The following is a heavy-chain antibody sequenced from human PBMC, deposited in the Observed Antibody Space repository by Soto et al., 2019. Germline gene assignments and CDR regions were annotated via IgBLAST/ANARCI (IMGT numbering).Heavy chain of an antibody. CDR3: ASGITGTTGVGCDY. CDR2: ISGSGGST. V-gene: IGHV3-23*01. Sequence: PGGSLRLSCAASGFTFSSYAMSWVRQAPGKGLEWVSAISGSGGSTYYADSLKGRFTISRDNSKNTLYLQMNSLRAEDTAVYYCASGITGTTGVGCDYWGQGTLVTVSS. J-gene: IGHJ4*02. D-gene: IGHD1-20*01. CDR1: GFTFSSYA.